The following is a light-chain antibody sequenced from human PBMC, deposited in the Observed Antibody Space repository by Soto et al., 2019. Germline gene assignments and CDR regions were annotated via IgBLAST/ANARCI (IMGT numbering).Light chain of an antibody. CDR2: AVN. CDR3: GSNAGSDTWV. CDR1: SSDVGDYNY. Sequence: QSALTQPRSVSGSPGQSVTISCTGTSSDVGDYNYVSWYQHHPGKAPKLLIYAVNMRPSGVPDRFSGSKSGNTASLTISGLQAEDEADYSCGSNAGSDTWVFGGGTKLTVL. V-gene: IGLV2-11*01. J-gene: IGLJ3*02.